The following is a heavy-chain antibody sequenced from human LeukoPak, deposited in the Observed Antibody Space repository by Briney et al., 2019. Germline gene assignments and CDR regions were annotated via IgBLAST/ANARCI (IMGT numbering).Heavy chain of an antibody. Sequence: SETLSLTCTVSGGSISSYYWSWIRQPAGKGLEWIGRIYTSGSTNYNPSLKSRVTMSVDTSKNQFSLRLSSVTAADTAVYYCTRHLPGATWFDPWGQGTQVTVSS. CDR1: GGSISSYY. CDR3: TRHLPGATWFDP. D-gene: IGHD1-26*01. CDR2: IYTSGST. J-gene: IGHJ5*02. V-gene: IGHV4-4*07.